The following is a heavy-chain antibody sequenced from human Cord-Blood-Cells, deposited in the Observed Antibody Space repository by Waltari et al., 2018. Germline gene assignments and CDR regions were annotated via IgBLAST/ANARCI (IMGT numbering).Heavy chain of an antibody. J-gene: IGHJ3*02. CDR3: AKDKSPYDSSGYYYAFDI. CDR1: GFTFDDYA. Sequence: EVQLVESGGGLVQPGRSLRLSCAASGFTFDDYAMHWVRQAPGKGLEWVSGISWNRGSIGYADSVKGRFTISRDNAKNSLYLQMNSLRAEETALYYCAKDKSPYDSSGYYYAFDIWGQGTMVTVSS. V-gene: IGHV3-9*01. D-gene: IGHD3-22*01. CDR2: ISWNRGSI.